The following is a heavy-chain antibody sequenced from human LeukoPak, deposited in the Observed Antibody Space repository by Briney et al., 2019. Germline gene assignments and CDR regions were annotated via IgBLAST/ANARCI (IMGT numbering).Heavy chain of an antibody. V-gene: IGHV1-2*02. CDR2: INPNSGGT. CDR3: ARGNTELRGGYYYYYMDV. J-gene: IGHJ6*03. CDR1: GYTFTGYY. D-gene: IGHD1-26*01. Sequence: ASVKVSCKASGYTFTGYYMHWVRRAPGQGLEWMGWINPNSGGTNYAQKFQGRVTMTRDTSISTAYMELSRLRSDDTAVYYCARGNTELRGGYYYYYMDVWGKGTTVTVSS.